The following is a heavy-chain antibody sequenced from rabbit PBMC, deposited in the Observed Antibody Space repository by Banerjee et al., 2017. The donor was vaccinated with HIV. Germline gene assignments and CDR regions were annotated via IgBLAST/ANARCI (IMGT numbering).Heavy chain of an antibody. CDR3: ARSGDYGDAGDGYANL. D-gene: IGHD2-1*01. CDR1: GFSFSSGYD. Sequence: QSLEESGGDLVKPGASLTLTCTASGFSFSSGYDMCWVRQAPGKGLEWIACIYVGGGYSPYYASWVNGRFTISKTSSTTVTLQMTSLTAAETATYFCARSGDYGDAGDGYANLWGPGTLVTVS. J-gene: IGHJ4*01. CDR2: IYVGGGYSP. V-gene: IGHV1S40*01.